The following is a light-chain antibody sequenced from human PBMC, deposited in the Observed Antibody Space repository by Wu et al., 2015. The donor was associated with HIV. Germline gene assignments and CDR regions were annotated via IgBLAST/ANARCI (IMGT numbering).Light chain of an antibody. CDR2: DAS. V-gene: IGKV3-20*01. CDR1: QSVSNS. J-gene: IGKJ1*01. CDR3: QQYGSSPPWT. Sequence: IVLTQSPGTLSLSPGERATLSCRASQSVSNSLAWYQQKPGQAPRLLIYDASNRATGIPDRFSGSGSGTDFTLTISRLEPEDFAVYYCQQYGSSPPWTFGQGTKVEIK.